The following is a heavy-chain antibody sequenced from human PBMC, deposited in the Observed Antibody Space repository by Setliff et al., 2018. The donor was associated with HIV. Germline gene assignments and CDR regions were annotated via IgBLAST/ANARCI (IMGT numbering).Heavy chain of an antibody. CDR1: GFTFSTYA. CDR2: ISGWGGST. Sequence: GGSLRLSCAASGFTFSTYAMSWVRQAPGKGLEWVSGISGWGGSTYNADSVKGRFTISRDNSKNTLYLQMNSLRAEDTAVYYCANPPLKGHLGVGFDYWGQGTQVTVSS. J-gene: IGHJ4*02. CDR3: ANPPLKGHLGVGFDY. V-gene: IGHV3-23*01. D-gene: IGHD3-16*01.